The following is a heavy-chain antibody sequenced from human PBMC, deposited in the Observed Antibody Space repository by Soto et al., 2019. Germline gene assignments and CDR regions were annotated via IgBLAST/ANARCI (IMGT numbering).Heavy chain of an antibody. CDR2: IYYSRST. J-gene: IGHJ4*02. CDR1: GGSVSSGSYY. Sequence: QVQLQESGPGLVKPSETLSLTCTVSGGSVSSGSYYWCWIRQSPGTGLEWIGYIYYSRSTNYNPSLKSRFTISVDTSKNQLSLKLSSVTAADTAVYYGARRFDSSGYYRFDYWGRGTLVTVSS. CDR3: ARRFDSSGYYRFDY. V-gene: IGHV4-61*01. D-gene: IGHD3-22*01.